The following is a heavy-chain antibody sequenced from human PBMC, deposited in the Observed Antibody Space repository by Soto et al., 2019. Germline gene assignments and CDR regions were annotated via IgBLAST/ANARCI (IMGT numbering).Heavy chain of an antibody. CDR1: GGSISSSSYY. CDR3: ARLDSRGVAY. V-gene: IGHV4-39*01. J-gene: IGHJ4*02. CDR2: IYYSGST. Sequence: PSETLSLTCTVSGGSISSSSYYWGWIRQPPGKGLEWIGSIYYSGSTYYNPSLKSRVTISVDTSKNQFSLKLSSVTAADTAVYYCARLDSRGVAYWGQGTLVTVSS. D-gene: IGHD6-19*01.